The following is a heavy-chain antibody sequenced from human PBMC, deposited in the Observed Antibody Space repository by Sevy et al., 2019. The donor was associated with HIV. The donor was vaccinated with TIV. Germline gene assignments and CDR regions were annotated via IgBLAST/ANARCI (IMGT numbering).Heavy chain of an antibody. V-gene: IGHV3-30*03. CDR1: GLSVTNNG. Sequence: GGSLRLSCEVSGLSVTNNGMHWVRQAPGKGLEWVAVISYDGINKYYGDSVKGRFIISRDRSKNTLYLQMNSLRAEDTAVYYCARDFQNWFDPWGQGTLVTVSS. CDR2: ISYDGINK. J-gene: IGHJ5*02. CDR3: ARDFQNWFDP.